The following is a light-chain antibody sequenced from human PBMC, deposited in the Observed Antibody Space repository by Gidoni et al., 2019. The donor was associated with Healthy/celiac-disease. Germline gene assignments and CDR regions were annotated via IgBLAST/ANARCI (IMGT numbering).Light chain of an antibody. CDR3: QQYGSSPLT. CDR2: GAS. CDR1: QSVSSSY. J-gene: IGKJ4*01. V-gene: IGKV3-20*01. Sequence: DIVLTQSPGTLSLSPGERATLSCRASQSVSSSYLAWYQQKPGQAPRLLIYGASSRATGIPDRFSGSGSGTDFTLTISRLEPEVFAVYYCQQYGSSPLTFGGGTKVEIK.